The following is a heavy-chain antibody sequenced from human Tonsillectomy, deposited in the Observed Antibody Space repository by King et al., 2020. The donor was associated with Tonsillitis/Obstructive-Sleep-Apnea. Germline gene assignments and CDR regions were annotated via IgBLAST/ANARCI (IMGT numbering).Heavy chain of an antibody. CDR1: GFTISSYW. J-gene: IGHJ4*02. D-gene: IGHD3-16*01. Sequence: DVQLVESGGGLVQSGGSLRLSCAASGFTISSYWMSWVRQAPGKGREWVANIKQDGSEKHYVDSVKGRFTISRDNAKNSLYLQLNSLRAEDTAVYYCAREGGHGMGFDYWGQGTLVTASS. V-gene: IGHV3-7*01. CDR2: IKQDGSEK. CDR3: AREGGHGMGFDY.